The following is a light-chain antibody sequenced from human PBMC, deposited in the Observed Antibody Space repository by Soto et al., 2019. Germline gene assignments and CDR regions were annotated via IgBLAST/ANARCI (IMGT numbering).Light chain of an antibody. Sequence: DIQMTQSPFSLSASVGDRFTITWRASQSIGRYLNWYQQKPGKAPKLLVYAAPSLQSGVPSRFSGSGTGTDFTLTISSLQPEDFATYYCQQSYSNLLTFGGGTKVDIK. V-gene: IGKV1-39*01. CDR1: QSIGRY. CDR3: QQSYSNLLT. CDR2: AAP. J-gene: IGKJ4*01.